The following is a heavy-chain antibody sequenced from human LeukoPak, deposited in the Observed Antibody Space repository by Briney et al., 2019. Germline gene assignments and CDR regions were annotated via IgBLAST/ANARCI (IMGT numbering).Heavy chain of an antibody. CDR1: GGSFSGYY. J-gene: IGHJ6*03. CDR2: INHSGST. D-gene: IGHD2-21*02. Sequence: SETLSLTCAVYGGSFSGYYWSWISQPPGKGLEWIGEINHSGSTNYNPSLKSRVTISVDTSKNQFSLKLSSVTAADTAVYYCARLTARDYYYMDVWGKGTTVTVSS. V-gene: IGHV4-34*01. CDR3: ARLTARDYYYMDV.